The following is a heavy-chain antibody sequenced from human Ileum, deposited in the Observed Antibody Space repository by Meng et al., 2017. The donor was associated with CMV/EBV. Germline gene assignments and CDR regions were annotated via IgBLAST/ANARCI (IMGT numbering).Heavy chain of an antibody. CDR2: INYRGSI. V-gene: IGHV4-34*01. Sequence: QVQLPQWGAEVLKPSETLSLTQTVSADSFTGYHWTWIRQPPGKGPEWIGEINYRGSIHYNPSLESRVTISLDMSTNQLSLKLNSVTAADTAVYYCVRGNWVSDFWGQGTLVTVSS. CDR3: VRGNWVSDF. J-gene: IGHJ4*02. CDR1: ADSFTGYH. D-gene: IGHD7-27*01.